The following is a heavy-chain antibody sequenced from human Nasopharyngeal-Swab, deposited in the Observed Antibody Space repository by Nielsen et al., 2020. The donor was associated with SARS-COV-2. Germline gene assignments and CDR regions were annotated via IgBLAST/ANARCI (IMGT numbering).Heavy chain of an antibody. CDR1: GFTFSSYG. D-gene: IGHD3-22*01. Sequence: GGSLRRSCAASGFTFSSYGMHWVRQAPGKGLEWVAVIWYDGSNKYYADSVKGRFTISRDNSKNTLYLQMNSLRAEDTAVYYCARGGYYYDSSGYYFDYWGQGTLVTVSS. J-gene: IGHJ4*02. V-gene: IGHV3-33*01. CDR2: IWYDGSNK. CDR3: ARGGYYYDSSGYYFDY.